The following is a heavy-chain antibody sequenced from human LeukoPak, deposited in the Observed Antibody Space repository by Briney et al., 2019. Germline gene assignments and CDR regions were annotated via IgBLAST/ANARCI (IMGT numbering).Heavy chain of an antibody. CDR1: GYTFTSYG. CDR2: ISAYNGNT. D-gene: IGHD3-22*01. Sequence: GASVKVSCKASGYTFTSYGISWVRQAPGQGLEWMGWISAYNGNTNYAQKLQGRVTMTTDTSTSTAYMELRSLRSDDTAVYYCARDFISYDSSGYYFAYWGQGTLVTVSS. J-gene: IGHJ4*02. V-gene: IGHV1-18*01. CDR3: ARDFISYDSSGYYFAY.